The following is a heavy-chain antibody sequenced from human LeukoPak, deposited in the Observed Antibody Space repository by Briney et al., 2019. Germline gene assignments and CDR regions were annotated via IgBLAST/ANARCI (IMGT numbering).Heavy chain of an antibody. CDR1: GFTFSSYW. CDR3: ARDPDCGGDCHLDH. J-gene: IGHJ4*02. D-gene: IGHD2-21*02. Sequence: GGSLRLSCAASGFTFSSYWMHWVRQAPGKGLVWVSRINSDGRTTSYADSVKGRFTISRDNAKNTLHLQMNSLRAEDTAVYYCARDPDCGGDCHLDHWGLGTLVTASS. CDR2: INSDGRTT. V-gene: IGHV3-74*01.